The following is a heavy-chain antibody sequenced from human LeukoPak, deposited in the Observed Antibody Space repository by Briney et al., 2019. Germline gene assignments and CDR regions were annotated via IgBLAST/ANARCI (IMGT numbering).Heavy chain of an antibody. V-gene: IGHV1-69*13. Sequence: GASVKVSCKASGGTFSSYAISWVRRAPGQGLEWMGGIIPIFGTANYAQKFQGRVAITADESTSTAYMELSSLRSENTAVYYCARGGYCSSTSCQYFDYWGQGTLVTVSS. CDR1: GGTFSSYA. CDR3: ARGGYCSSTSCQYFDY. D-gene: IGHD2-2*01. J-gene: IGHJ4*02. CDR2: IIPIFGTA.